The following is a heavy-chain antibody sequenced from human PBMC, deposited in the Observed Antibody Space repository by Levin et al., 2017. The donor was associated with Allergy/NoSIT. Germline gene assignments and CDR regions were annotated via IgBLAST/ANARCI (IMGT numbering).Heavy chain of an antibody. V-gene: IGHV3-30-3*01. Sequence: GESLKISCAASGFTFSSYAMHWVRQAPGKGLEWVAVISYDGSNKYYADSVKGRFTISRDNSKNTLYLQMNSLRAEDTAVYYCARDRGYSYGWWDDAFDIWGQGTMVTVSS. CDR3: ARDRGYSYGWWDDAFDI. D-gene: IGHD5-18*01. CDR1: GFTFSSYA. CDR2: ISYDGSNK. J-gene: IGHJ3*02.